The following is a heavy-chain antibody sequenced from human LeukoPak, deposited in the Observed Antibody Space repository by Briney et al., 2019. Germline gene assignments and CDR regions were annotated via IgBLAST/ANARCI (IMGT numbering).Heavy chain of an antibody. CDR2: IYYSGST. J-gene: IGHJ4*02. CDR1: GGSISSGGYY. D-gene: IGHD3-9*01. CDR3: ARGPGILTGYQRGEDY. Sequence: PSETLSLTCTVSGGSISSGGYYWSWIRQHPGKGLEWIGYIYYSGSTYYNPSLKSRVTISVDTSKNQFSLKLSSVTAADTAVYYCARGPGILTGYQRGEDYWGQGTLVTVSS. V-gene: IGHV4-31*03.